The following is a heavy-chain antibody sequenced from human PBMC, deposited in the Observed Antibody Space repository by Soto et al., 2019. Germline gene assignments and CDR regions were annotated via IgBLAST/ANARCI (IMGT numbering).Heavy chain of an antibody. J-gene: IGHJ4*02. V-gene: IGHV1-69*12. D-gene: IGHD3-16*01. CDR1: GGTFSSYA. CDR3: ARDRGGFGGATTPYFDY. CDR2: IIPIFGTA. Sequence: QVQLVQSGAEVKKPGSSVKVSCKASGGTFSSYAISWVRQAPGQGLEWMGGIIPIFGTANYAQKFQGRVTITADESTSTAYMELSSLRSEDTAVYYRARDRGGFGGATTPYFDYWGQGTLVTVSS.